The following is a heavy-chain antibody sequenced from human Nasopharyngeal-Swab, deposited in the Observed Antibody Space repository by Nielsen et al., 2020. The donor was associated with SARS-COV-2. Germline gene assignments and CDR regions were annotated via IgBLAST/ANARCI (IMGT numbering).Heavy chain of an antibody. D-gene: IGHD6-13*01. CDR2: IYYSGST. J-gene: IGHJ4*02. CDR1: GGSISSSSYY. Sequence: SETLSLTCTVSGGSISSSSYYWSWIRQPPGKGLEWIGYIYYSGSTNYNPSLKSRVTISVDTSKNQFSLKLSSVTAADTAVYYCARSARWYWDYYFDYWGQGTLVTVSS. V-gene: IGHV4-61*01. CDR3: ARSARWYWDYYFDY.